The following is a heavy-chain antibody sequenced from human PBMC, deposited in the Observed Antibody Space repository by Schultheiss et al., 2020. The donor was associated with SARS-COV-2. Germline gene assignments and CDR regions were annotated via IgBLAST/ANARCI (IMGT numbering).Heavy chain of an antibody. CDR1: GYTFTTYA. V-gene: IGHV1-3*01. CDR2: INPGNGNT. D-gene: IGHD4-17*01. J-gene: IGHJ4*02. CDR3: ATYGDYVGCFDL. Sequence: ASVKVSCKASGYTFTTYAMHWVRQAPGQRLEWMGWINPGNGNTKYSQKFQGRVTITRYTPASTAYMELSGLRSEDTAVYYCATYGDYVGCFDLWGQGTLVTVSS.